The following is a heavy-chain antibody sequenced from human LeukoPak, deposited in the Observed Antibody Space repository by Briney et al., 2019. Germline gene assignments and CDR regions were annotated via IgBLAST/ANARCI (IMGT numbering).Heavy chain of an antibody. J-gene: IGHJ4*02. CDR1: GGSIHTYN. Sequence: SETLSLTCTVSGGSIHTYNWIWTRQPAGKGLEWIGRNNIAGQGYYNPSLKSRVTISVDRPNNQFSLELTSVTAADTAVYFCARDREHSYGSDLDHWGQGILVTVSS. V-gene: IGHV4-4*07. CDR2: NNIAGQG. D-gene: IGHD5-18*01. CDR3: ARDREHSYGSDLDH.